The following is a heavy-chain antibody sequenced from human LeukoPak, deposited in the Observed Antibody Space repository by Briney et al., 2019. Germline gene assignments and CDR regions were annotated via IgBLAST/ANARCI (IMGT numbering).Heavy chain of an antibody. V-gene: IGHV3-30-3*02. J-gene: IGHJ4*02. Sequence: GRSLRLSCAASGFTFSSYAMHWVRQAPGKGLEWVAVISYDGSNKYYADSVKGRFTISRDNSKDTVYLQMNSLRAEDTAVYYCAKDIIGYHRPFDYWGQGTLVTVSS. CDR3: AKDIIGYHRPFDY. D-gene: IGHD3-22*01. CDR1: GFTFSSYA. CDR2: ISYDGSNK.